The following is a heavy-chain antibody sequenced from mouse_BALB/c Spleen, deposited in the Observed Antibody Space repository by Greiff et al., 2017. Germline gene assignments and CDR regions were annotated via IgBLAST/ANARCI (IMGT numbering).Heavy chain of an antibody. CDR1: GFNIKDTY. Sequence: EVQRVESGAELVKPGASVKLSCTASGFNIKDTYMHWVKQRPEQGLEWIGRIDPANGNTKYDPKFQGKATITADTSSNTAYLQLSSLTSEDTAVYYCARGRFYAMDYWGQGTSVTVSS. CDR3: ARGRFYAMDY. V-gene: IGHV14-3*02. J-gene: IGHJ4*01. CDR2: IDPANGNT.